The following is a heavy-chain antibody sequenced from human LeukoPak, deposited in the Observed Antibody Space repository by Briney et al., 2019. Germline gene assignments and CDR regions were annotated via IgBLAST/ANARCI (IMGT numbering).Heavy chain of an antibody. Sequence: GSLRLSCAASGFTFSSYGMHWVRQAPGKGLEWVAVICYDGSNKYYADSVKGRFTISRDNSKNTLYLQMNSPRAEDTAVYYCARGRIAAAGTRGDWFDPWGQGTLVTVSS. CDR1: GFTFSSYG. V-gene: IGHV3-33*01. D-gene: IGHD6-13*01. CDR2: ICYDGSNK. J-gene: IGHJ5*02. CDR3: ARGRIAAAGTRGDWFDP.